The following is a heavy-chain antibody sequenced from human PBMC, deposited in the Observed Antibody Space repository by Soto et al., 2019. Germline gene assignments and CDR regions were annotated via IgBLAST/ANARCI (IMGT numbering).Heavy chain of an antibody. CDR1: GFTFSSYG. CDR3: AKGEEGGDGDYVPYYYYYGMDV. J-gene: IGHJ6*02. D-gene: IGHD4-17*01. V-gene: IGHV3-30*18. Sequence: GGSLRLSCAASGFTFSSYGMHWVRQAPGKGLEWVAVISYDGSNKYYADSVKGRFTISRDNSKNTLYLQMNSLRAEDTAVYYCAKGEEGGDGDYVPYYYYYGMDVWGQGTTVTVSS. CDR2: ISYDGSNK.